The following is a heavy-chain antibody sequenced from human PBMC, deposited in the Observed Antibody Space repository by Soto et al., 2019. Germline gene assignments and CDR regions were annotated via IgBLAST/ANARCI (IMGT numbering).Heavy chain of an antibody. CDR2: ISGSGGST. J-gene: IGHJ3*02. CDR1: GFTFRSYA. V-gene: IGHV3-23*01. D-gene: IGHD6-19*01. Sequence: PGGSLRLSCAASGFTFRSYAMSWVRQAPGKGLEWVSVISGSGGSTYYADSVKGRFTISRDNSKNTLYLQMNSLRADDTAVYYCANQVDGDAFDIWGQGTMVTASS. CDR3: ANQVDGDAFDI.